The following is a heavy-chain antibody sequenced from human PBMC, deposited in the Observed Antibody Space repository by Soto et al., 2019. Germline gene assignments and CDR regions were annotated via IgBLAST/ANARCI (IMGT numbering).Heavy chain of an antibody. CDR3: ARHPERIAEIGWFDP. D-gene: IGHD6-13*01. CDR2: ISSSSSTI. V-gene: IGHV3-48*01. J-gene: IGHJ5*02. Sequence: EVQLVESGGGLVQPGGSLRLSCAASGFTFSSYSMNWVGQAPGKGLEWVSYISSSSSTIYYADSVKGRFTISRDNAKNSLYLQMTSLRSEDTAVYYCARHPERIAEIGWFDPWGQGTLVTVSS. CDR1: GFTFSSYS.